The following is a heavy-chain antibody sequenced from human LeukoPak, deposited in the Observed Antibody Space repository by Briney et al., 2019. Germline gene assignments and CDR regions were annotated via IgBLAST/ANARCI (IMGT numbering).Heavy chain of an antibody. CDR1: GFTFSSYS. J-gene: IGHJ4*02. CDR2: ISSSSTYI. CDR3: ARASSQWLVPY. D-gene: IGHD6-19*01. Sequence: GGSLGLSCAASGFTFSSYSMNWVRQAPGKGLEWVSSISSSSTYIYYADSVKGRFTISRDNAKNSLYLQMNSLRAEDTAVYYCARASSQWLVPYWGQGTQVTVSS. V-gene: IGHV3-21*01.